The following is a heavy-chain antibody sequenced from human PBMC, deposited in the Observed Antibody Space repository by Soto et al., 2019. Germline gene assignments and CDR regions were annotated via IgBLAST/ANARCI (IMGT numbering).Heavy chain of an antibody. V-gene: IGHV3-30-3*01. CDR1: GLPFSDYA. CDR3: ARERADYEGYFQH. CDR2: ISHDGSNT. J-gene: IGHJ1*01. D-gene: IGHD4-17*01. Sequence: QVPLVESGGGVVQPGRSLRLSCEASGLPFSDYALHWVRQAPGKGLEWLAVISHDGSNTFYADSVKGRFTASRDNSRNTLYLQMNSLRTEDPAVYFCARERADYEGYFQHGGQGTLVIVSS.